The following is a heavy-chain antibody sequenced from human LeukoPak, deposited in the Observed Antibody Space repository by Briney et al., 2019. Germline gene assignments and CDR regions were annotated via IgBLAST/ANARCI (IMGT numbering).Heavy chain of an antibody. CDR3: ARDQPGVAVAAFFDY. Sequence: GGSLRLSCAASGFTFSNYSMNWVRQAPGKGLEWVSSISSSSRYIFYADSLKGRFTISRDNAKNSLYLQMNSLRAEDTAVYYCARDQPGVAVAAFFDYWGQGTLVTVSS. V-gene: IGHV3-21*01. CDR1: GFTFSNYS. J-gene: IGHJ4*02. CDR2: ISSSSRYI. D-gene: IGHD6-19*01.